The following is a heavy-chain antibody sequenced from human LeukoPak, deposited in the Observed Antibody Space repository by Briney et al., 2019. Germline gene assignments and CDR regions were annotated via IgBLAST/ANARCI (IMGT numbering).Heavy chain of an antibody. D-gene: IGHD2-2*03. CDR3: ARAIPAGYCSGSNCYALDS. Sequence: SVKVSCKTSGGSFSTYAYSWVRQAPGQGLEWVGGIIPIFDIANYAQNFQGRLTITADEATTTVFMELSTLRSDDTAVYYCARAIPAGYCSGSNCYALDSWGQGTLVTVSS. J-gene: IGHJ4*02. CDR1: GGSFSTYA. V-gene: IGHV1-69*13. CDR2: IIPIFDIA.